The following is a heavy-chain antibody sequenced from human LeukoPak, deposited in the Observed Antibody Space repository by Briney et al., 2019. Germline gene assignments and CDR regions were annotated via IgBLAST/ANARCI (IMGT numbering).Heavy chain of an antibody. CDR2: IKKDGSEN. Sequence: GGSLRLSCAASGFTFSSYWMSWVRQAPGKGLEWVANIKKDGSENYYVDSVKGRFTISRDNAKKSLYLQMKSLRAEDTAVYYCARDPYSGSYGDSYYYYMDVWGKGTTVTISS. CDR1: GFTFSSYW. D-gene: IGHD1-26*01. J-gene: IGHJ6*03. CDR3: ARDPYSGSYGDSYYYYMDV. V-gene: IGHV3-7*01.